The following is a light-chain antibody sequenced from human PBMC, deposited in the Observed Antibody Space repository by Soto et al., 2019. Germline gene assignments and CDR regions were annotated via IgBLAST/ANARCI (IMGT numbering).Light chain of an antibody. CDR1: QIVSRY. J-gene: IGKJ4*01. V-gene: IGKV3-11*01. CDR3: QQRSSWPT. Sequence: EIVLTQSPATLSLSPGERATLSCRASQIVSRYLAWYQQKPDQAPSLLIYDTSHRATGIPARFSGSGSGTNFVLPISRLAHDVFTYYCCQQRSSWPTFGRGTKVEIK. CDR2: DTS.